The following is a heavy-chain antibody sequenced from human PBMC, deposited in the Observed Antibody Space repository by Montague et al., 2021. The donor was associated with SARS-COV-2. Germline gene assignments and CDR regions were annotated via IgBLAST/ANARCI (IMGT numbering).Heavy chain of an antibody. D-gene: IGHD5-18*01. J-gene: IGHJ4*02. Sequence: SETLSLTCTVSGVSISSYYWIWIRQPPGKGLEWIGYIYYTGSTNYNPSLKSRVTISVDTSKNQFSLKLSSVTAADTAVYYCARGQLWFDYWGQGTLVTVSS. CDR3: ARGQLWFDY. CDR2: IYYTGST. CDR1: GVSISSYY. V-gene: IGHV4-59*01.